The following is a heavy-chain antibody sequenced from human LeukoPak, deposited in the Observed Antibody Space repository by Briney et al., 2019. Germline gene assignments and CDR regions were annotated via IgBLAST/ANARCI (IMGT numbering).Heavy chain of an antibody. D-gene: IGHD1-26*01. V-gene: IGHV3-53*01. Sequence: GGSLRLSCAASGFTVSSNYMSWVRQAPGKGLEWVSVIYSGGSTYYADSVKGRFTISRDNSKNTLYLQMNSLRAEDTAVYYCAKLVGRVGATHFDYWGQGTLVTVSS. CDR3: AKLVGRVGATHFDY. CDR1: GFTVSSNY. J-gene: IGHJ4*02. CDR2: IYSGGST.